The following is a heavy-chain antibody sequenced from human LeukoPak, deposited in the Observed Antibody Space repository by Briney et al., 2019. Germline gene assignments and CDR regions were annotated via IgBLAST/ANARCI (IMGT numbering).Heavy chain of an antibody. Sequence: GGSLRLSCAASGFTVSSNYMSWVRQAPGKGLEWVSGISGSGGSRYYADSMKGRFTISRDNSKNTLYVQMNSLRAEDTAVYYCAKGISGSFGTYYFDYWGQGTLVTVSS. CDR2: ISGSGGSR. V-gene: IGHV3-23*01. D-gene: IGHD1-26*01. J-gene: IGHJ4*02. CDR1: GFTVSSNY. CDR3: AKGISGSFGTYYFDY.